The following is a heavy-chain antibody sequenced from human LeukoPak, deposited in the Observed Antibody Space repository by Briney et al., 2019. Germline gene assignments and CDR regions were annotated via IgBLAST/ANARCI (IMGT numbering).Heavy chain of an antibody. Sequence: PGKSLTLSCVASQFRFPFRHYGMHWVRQAPGRGLEWVAVIWSDGTNQYYADSVRGRFTISRDNSQNTVYLQMNSLRVEDTAVYFCAKDAQRGFDYSNSLEYWGQGTLVTVSS. D-gene: IGHD4-11*01. CDR1: QFRFPFRHYG. J-gene: IGHJ4*02. V-gene: IGHV3-33*06. CDR2: IWSDGTNQ. CDR3: AKDAQRGFDYSNSLEY.